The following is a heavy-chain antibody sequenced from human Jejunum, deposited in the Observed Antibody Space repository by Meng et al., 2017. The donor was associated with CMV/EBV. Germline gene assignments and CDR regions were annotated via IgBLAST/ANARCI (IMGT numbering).Heavy chain of an antibody. CDR2: INHDGGT. Sequence: QLQQWGACLFKPSETLSLTDSVYGGSFSEYYWNWIRQPPGKGLEWIGEINHDGGTHYNPSLKSRVTISVDTSKNQFSLKLRSVTAADTSVYYCVLYSNNIDYWGQGTLVTVSS. CDR3: VLYSNNIDY. V-gene: IGHV4-34*01. J-gene: IGHJ4*02. CDR1: GGSFSEYY. D-gene: IGHD6-13*01.